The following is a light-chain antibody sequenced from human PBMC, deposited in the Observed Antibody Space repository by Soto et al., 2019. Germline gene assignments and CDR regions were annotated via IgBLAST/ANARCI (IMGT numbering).Light chain of an antibody. Sequence: EIVLTQSPATLSLSPGERATLSCRASLSVSSYLAWYQQKPGQAHRLLIYDAYNRATGIPARFSGTGSGTDFTLTIRSLQSEDFAVYYCKHYNNWPLTFGGGTKVDIK. CDR1: LSVSSY. CDR3: KHYNNWPLT. J-gene: IGKJ4*01. V-gene: IGKV3-11*01. CDR2: DAY.